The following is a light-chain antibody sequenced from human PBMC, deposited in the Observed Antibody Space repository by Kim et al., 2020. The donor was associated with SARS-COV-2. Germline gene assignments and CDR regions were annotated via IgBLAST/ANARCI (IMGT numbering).Light chain of an antibody. V-gene: IGKV1-5*03. J-gene: IGKJ2*01. CDR2: KAS. CDR3: QQYSRYPYT. Sequence: DIQMTQSPSKLSAFVGDRVTITCRASQSVSSCLAWYQQKPGKAPKLLIRKASSLESGVPSRFSGSGSGTQFSLTISSLQPDDFATYHCQQYSRYPYTFGQGTKLEIK. CDR1: QSVSSC.